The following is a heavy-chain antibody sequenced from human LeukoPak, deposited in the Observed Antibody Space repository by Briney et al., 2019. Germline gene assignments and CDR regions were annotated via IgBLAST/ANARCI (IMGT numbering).Heavy chain of an antibody. V-gene: IGHV3-30*03. D-gene: IGHD5-12*01. Sequence: PGGSLRLSCAASGFIVSSNYMTWVRQAPGKGLEWVAVISFDGSNKYYADSVKGRFTISRDNSKNTLYLQMNSLRAEDTAVYDSARGSRTIVTTKFARGHYMDVWGKGTTVTVSS. CDR3: ARGSRTIVTTKFARGHYMDV. CDR2: ISFDGSNK. CDR1: GFIVSSNY. J-gene: IGHJ6*03.